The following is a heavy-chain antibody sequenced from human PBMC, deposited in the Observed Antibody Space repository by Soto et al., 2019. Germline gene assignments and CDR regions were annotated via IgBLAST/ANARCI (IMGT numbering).Heavy chain of an antibody. CDR1: GGKFIAYG. CDR3: AKDEGTSCTVFDY. V-gene: IGHV3-23*01. D-gene: IGHD2-2*01. J-gene: IGHJ4*02. CDR2: ITATDGNA. Sequence: GSLRVRCVAAGGKFIAYGMGCVRQAPGKGLEWVSSITATDGNAYYADSVRGRFTISRDNSRNFLFLQMNGLRPEDSALYYCAKDEGTSCTVFDYSGQGPLVTVYS.